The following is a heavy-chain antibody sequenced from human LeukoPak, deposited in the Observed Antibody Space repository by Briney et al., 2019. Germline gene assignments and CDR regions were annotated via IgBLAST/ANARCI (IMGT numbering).Heavy chain of an antibody. Sequence: ASLKVSCKASGYTFTSYGISWVRPAPGQGLEWMGWINAYNDKTNYAQKLQGSVTITTDTSTSTAYMELRSRRSDDTAVYYCASIQSYYFGLDVWGQGTTGTVSS. CDR1: GYTFTSYG. CDR3: ASIQSYYFGLDV. CDR2: INAYNDKT. J-gene: IGHJ6*02. V-gene: IGHV1-18*01. D-gene: IGHD4-11*01.